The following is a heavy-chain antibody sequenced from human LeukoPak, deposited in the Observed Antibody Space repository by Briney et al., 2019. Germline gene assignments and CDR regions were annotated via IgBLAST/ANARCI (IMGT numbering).Heavy chain of an antibody. V-gene: IGHV3-11*01. Sequence: GGSLRLSCVVSGFSFSNSYMTWIRQTPGKGLESLAYISGSGSDIYYADSVKGRFTISRDSAKNSLYLQLNSLRPEDTALYYCSTDPRSLLYWGQGTLVTVSS. CDR3: STDPRSLLY. CDR2: ISGSGSDI. D-gene: IGHD4-17*01. J-gene: IGHJ4*02. CDR1: GFSFSNSY.